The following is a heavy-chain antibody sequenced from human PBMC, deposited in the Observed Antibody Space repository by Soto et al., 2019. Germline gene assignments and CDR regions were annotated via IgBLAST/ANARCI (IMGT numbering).Heavy chain of an antibody. CDR3: ARGVGTCDRRSRGCSNCWYTTREY. J-gene: IGHJ4*02. CDR2: IWYDGSNK. V-gene: IGHV3-33*01. CDR1: GFTFSSYG. Sequence: QVHLVESGGGVIQHGRSLRLSCSASGFTFSSYGMHWVRHAPGKGLDGVAVIWYDGSNKYYADSVKGRFTISRDNSKNTVDLQMNSLRAEDTAVYYCARGVGTCDRRSRGCSNCWYTTREYWGQGTLVTVSS. D-gene: IGHD6-13*01.